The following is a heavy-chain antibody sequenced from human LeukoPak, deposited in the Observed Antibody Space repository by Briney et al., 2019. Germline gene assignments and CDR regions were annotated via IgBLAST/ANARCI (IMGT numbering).Heavy chain of an antibody. CDR3: AKRYYSDSSGYLGSLNY. CDR2: ISGSGDGT. V-gene: IGHV3-23*01. J-gene: IGHJ4*02. Sequence: PGGSLRLSCAASGFSFNSYAMSWVRQAPGKGLEWVSGISGSGDGTYYADSVRGRFTISRDNSKNTVYLQMNSLRAEDTAVYYCAKRYYSDSSGYLGSLNYWGQGTLVTVSS. D-gene: IGHD3-22*01. CDR1: GFSFNSYA.